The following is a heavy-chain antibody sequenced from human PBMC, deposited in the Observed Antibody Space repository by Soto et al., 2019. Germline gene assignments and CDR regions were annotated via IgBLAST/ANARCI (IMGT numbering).Heavy chain of an antibody. CDR1: GGSISSSNW. D-gene: IGHD2-21*02. V-gene: IGHV4-4*02. CDR3: ATGFVVVTAILSYYGMDV. Sequence: QVQLQESGPGLVKPSGTLSLTCAVSGGSISSSNWWSWVRQPPGKGLEWIGEIYHSGSTNYNPSLKSRVTISVYKSKNQFSLKLSSVTAADTAVYYCATGFVVVTAILSYYGMDVWGQGTTVTVSS. CDR2: IYHSGST. J-gene: IGHJ6*02.